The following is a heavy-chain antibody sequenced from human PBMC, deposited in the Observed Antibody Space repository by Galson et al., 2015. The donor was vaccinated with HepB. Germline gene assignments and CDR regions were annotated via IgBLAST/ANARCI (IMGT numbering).Heavy chain of an antibody. V-gene: IGHV3-74*01. Sequence: SLRLSCAASGFSFSNYWMHWVRQVPGMGLVWVSRINSDGTTTNYADSVKGRFTISRDNAKNTLYLQMNRLRAEDTAVYYCARGDSYFDYWGQGTLVTVSS. J-gene: IGHJ4*02. CDR3: ARGDSYFDY. CDR1: GFSFSNYW. CDR2: INSDGTTT. D-gene: IGHD5-24*01.